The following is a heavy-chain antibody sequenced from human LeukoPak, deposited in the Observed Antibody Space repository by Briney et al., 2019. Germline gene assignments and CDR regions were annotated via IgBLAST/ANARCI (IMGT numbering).Heavy chain of an antibody. Sequence: ASVKVSCKASGYTFTSYYMHWVRQAPGQGLEWMGIINPSGGSTNYAQKFQGRVTMTRDTSTSTVYMELSSLRSEDTAVYYCARDSYSITMVRGVIITRRHFDYWGQGTLVTVSS. V-gene: IGHV1-46*01. CDR2: INPSGGST. CDR1: GYTFTSYY. CDR3: ARDSYSITMVRGVIITRRHFDY. D-gene: IGHD3-10*01. J-gene: IGHJ4*02.